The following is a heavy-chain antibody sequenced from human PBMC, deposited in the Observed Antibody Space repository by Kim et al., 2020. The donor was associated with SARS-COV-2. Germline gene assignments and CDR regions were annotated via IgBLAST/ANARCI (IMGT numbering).Heavy chain of an antibody. CDR3: ASRPKMITMVRGVIILNTGIDP. V-gene: IGHV4-34*01. CDR2: INHSGST. CDR1: GGSFSGYY. Sequence: SETLSLTCAVYGGSFSGYYWSWIRQPPGKGLEWIGEINHSGSTNYNPSLKSRVTISVDTSKNQFSLKLSSVTAADTAVYYCASRPKMITMVRGVIILNTGIDPWGQGTLVTVSS. J-gene: IGHJ5*02. D-gene: IGHD3-10*01.